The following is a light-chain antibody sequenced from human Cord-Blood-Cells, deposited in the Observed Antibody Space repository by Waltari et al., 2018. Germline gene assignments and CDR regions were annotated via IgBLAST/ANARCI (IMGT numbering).Light chain of an antibody. CDR2: WAS. Sequence: DIVMIQSPDSLAVSLGERATINCKSSQSVLDTPNNKNYLAWYQQKPGQPPKLLIYWASTRESGVPDRFSGSGSGTDFTLTISSLQAEDVAVYYCQQYYSTPYTFGQGTKLEIK. CDR3: QQYYSTPYT. V-gene: IGKV4-1*01. CDR1: QSVLDTPNNKNY. J-gene: IGKJ2*01.